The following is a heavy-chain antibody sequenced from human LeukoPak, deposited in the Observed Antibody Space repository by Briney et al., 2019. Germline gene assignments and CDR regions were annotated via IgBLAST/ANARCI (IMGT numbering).Heavy chain of an antibody. D-gene: IGHD3-10*01. Sequence: GGSLRLSCAALGFTFIANGINGSGRAPGKGLEWLAFFSFDGSNKYYADSVKGRFTISRDNSKNTLFLQMNSLRAEDTAVYYCAKTYGSGSLSTYWYFDLWGRGTLVTVSS. CDR2: FSFDGSNK. V-gene: IGHV3-30*18. J-gene: IGHJ2*01. CDR3: AKTYGSGSLSTYWYFDL. CDR1: GFTFIANG.